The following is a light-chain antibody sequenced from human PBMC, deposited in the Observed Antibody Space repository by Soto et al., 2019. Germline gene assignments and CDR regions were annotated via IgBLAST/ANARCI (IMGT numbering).Light chain of an antibody. V-gene: IGKV1-9*01. CDR1: QGISSY. Sequence: DIQLTQSPSFLSASAGDRVTITCRASQGISSYLAWYQQKPGKAPKLLIYGASTLQSGVPSRFSGSGSETEFTLTISLQPEDFATYYCQQLNNYPRTFGGGTKVEIK. CDR3: QQLNNYPRT. CDR2: GAS. J-gene: IGKJ4*01.